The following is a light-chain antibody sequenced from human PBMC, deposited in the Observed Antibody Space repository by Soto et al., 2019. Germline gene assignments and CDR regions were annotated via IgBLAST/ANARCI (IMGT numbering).Light chain of an antibody. CDR2: DAS. Sequence: DIQVTQSPATLSAFVGDRVTISCRARQSIGTWLAWDQQKPGKAPKLLIYDASTLESGVPSRFSGSGSGTEFTLTISSLQPEDVATYYCQEYNSYPVSVGQGTRLDI. CDR1: QSIGTW. J-gene: IGKJ5*01. V-gene: IGKV1-5*01. CDR3: QEYNSYPVS.